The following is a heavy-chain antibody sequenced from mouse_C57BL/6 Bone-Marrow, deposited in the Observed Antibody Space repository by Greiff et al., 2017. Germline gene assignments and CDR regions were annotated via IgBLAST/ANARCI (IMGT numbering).Heavy chain of an antibody. V-gene: IGHV1-64*01. CDR2: IHPKSGST. CDR3: ARGRDAYFDY. Sequence: VQLQQPGAELVKPGASVKLSCKASGYTFTSYWMHWVKQRPGQGLEWIGLIHPKSGSTNYNEKFKSKATLTVDKSSSTAYMQLSSLTSEDSAVYYCARGRDAYFDYWGQGTTLTVSS. CDR1: GYTFTSYW. D-gene: IGHD3-3*01. J-gene: IGHJ2*01.